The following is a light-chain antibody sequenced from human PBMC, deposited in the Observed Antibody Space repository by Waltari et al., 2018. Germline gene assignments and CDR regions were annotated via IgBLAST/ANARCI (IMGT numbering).Light chain of an antibody. CDR1: QTIDTY. Sequence: DIQMTQSPSSLSASSGDRVSITCRASQTIDTYLNWFQQKPGEAPKLLIYAASTLQSGVPIRFRGRGSGKKFTLTISRLQYEKFANYYFQQSKRIPYNFGEGTQLGIK. V-gene: IGKV1-39*01. CDR2: AAS. CDR3: QQSKRIPYN. J-gene: IGKJ2*01.